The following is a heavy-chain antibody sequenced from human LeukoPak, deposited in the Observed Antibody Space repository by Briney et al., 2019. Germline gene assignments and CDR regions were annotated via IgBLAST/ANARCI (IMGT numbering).Heavy chain of an antibody. V-gene: IGHV1-2*06. CDR2: INPNSGGT. Sequence: ASVKVSCKASGYTFTGYYMHWVRQAPGQGLDWMGRINPNSGGTNYAQKFQGRVTMTRDTSISTAYMELSRLRSDDTAVYYCARRGNSEVYFDYWGQGTLVTVSS. CDR1: GYTFTGYY. CDR3: ARRGNSEVYFDY. J-gene: IGHJ4*02. D-gene: IGHD4-23*01.